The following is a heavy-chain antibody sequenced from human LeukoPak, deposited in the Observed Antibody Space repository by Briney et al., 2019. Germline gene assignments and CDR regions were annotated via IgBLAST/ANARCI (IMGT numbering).Heavy chain of an antibody. V-gene: IGHV4-34*01. J-gene: IGHJ4*02. CDR2: INHSGSS. CDR1: GGSFSGYY. Sequence: PSETLSLTCAVYGGSFSGYYWIWIRQPPGKGLEWIGEINHSGSSNYNPSHKSRVTISVDTSKNQFSLKVSSVTAADTAVYYCARGDSSGWYYFDYWGQGTLVTVSS. D-gene: IGHD6-19*01. CDR3: ARGDSSGWYYFDY.